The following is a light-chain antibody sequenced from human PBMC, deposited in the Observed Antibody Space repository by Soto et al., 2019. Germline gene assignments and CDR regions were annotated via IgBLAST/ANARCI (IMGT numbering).Light chain of an antibody. CDR3: QQYNSYSWT. CDR2: KAS. Sequence: EIQMNQSPSTLSASVGDRVTITCRASQSISSWLAWYQQKPGKAPKLLIYKASSLESGVPSRFSGSGSGTEFTLTISSLQPDDFATYYCQQYNSYSWTFGQGT. J-gene: IGKJ1*01. CDR1: QSISSW. V-gene: IGKV1-5*03.